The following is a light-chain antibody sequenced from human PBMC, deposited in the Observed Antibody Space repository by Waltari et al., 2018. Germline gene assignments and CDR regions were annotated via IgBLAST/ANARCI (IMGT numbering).Light chain of an antibody. CDR1: QGIRSY. V-gene: IGKV1-9*01. CDR2: TAS. CDR3: QHLNGYPIT. J-gene: IGKJ5*01. Sequence: DIQLTQSPSFLSASVGDRVTITCRASQGIRSYLAWYQQKPGKAPKLLIYTASTLQSGVPARFSGSGSGTEFTLTISSLQPEDFATYYCQHLNGYPITFGHGTRLEIK.